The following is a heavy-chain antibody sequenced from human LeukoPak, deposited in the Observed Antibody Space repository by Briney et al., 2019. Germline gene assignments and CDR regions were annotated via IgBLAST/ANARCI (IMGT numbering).Heavy chain of an antibody. CDR1: GYTFTSYW. CDR3: ARLMGSGSYYPLGY. Sequence: GESLKISCKGSGYTFTSYWIAWMRQMPGKGLEWMGVIYPGDSDTRYSPSFQGQVTISADKSISTDYLQWSSLKASDTAMYYCARLMGSGSYYPLGYWGQGTLVTVSS. V-gene: IGHV5-51*01. CDR2: IYPGDSDT. D-gene: IGHD1-26*01. J-gene: IGHJ4*02.